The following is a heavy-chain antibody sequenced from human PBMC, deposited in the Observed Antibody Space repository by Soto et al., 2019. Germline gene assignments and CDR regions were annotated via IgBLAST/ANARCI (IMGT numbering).Heavy chain of an antibody. V-gene: IGHV3-23*01. CDR2: ISGSGGST. CDR1: GFTFSIYA. D-gene: IGHD3-22*01. CDR3: AKGQYYYDSSGYYVGYYFDY. Sequence: GGSLRLSCAASGFTFSIYAMRWVRHAPGKGLEWVSAISGSGGSTYYADSVKGRFTISRDNSKNTLYLQMNSLRAEDTAVYYCAKGQYYYDSSGYYVGYYFDYWGQGTLVTVSS. J-gene: IGHJ4*02.